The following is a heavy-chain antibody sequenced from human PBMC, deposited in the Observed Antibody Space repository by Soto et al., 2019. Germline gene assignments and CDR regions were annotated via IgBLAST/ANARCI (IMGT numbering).Heavy chain of an antibody. CDR2: ISYSGST. Sequence: QVQLQESGPGLVKPSQTLSLTCTVSGGSISSGGYYWSWIRQHPGKGLEWIGYISYSGSTYYNPSLKTRVSMSVDTSNNQFSLNLNSVTSADTAVYYCARDGSNYGDYFDYWGQGTLVTVSS. CDR3: ARDGSNYGDYFDY. J-gene: IGHJ4*02. CDR1: GGSISSGGYY. D-gene: IGHD4-17*01. V-gene: IGHV4-31*03.